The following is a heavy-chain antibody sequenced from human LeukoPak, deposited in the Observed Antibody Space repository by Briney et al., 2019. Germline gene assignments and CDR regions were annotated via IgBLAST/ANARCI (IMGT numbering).Heavy chain of an antibody. CDR1: GYTFTSYD. V-gene: IGHV1-8*01. CDR2: MNPNSGNT. D-gene: IGHD6-19*01. Sequence: ASVKVACNASGYTFTSYDINWVRQATGQGLEWMGWMNPNSGNTGYAQKFQGRVTMTRNTSISTAYMELSSLRSEDTAVYYCARVEKQWLVLGYFQHWGQGTLVTVSS. J-gene: IGHJ1*01. CDR3: ARVEKQWLVLGYFQH.